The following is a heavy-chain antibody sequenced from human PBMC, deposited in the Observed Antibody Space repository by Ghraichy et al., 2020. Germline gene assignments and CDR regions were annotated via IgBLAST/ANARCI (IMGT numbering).Heavy chain of an antibody. CDR3: ARAYYGGNSWFYFDY. J-gene: IGHJ4*02. Sequence: GSLRLSCAASGFSVSSKYMTWVRQAPGKGLEWVSVVYSGSSTYYADSVKGRFTISRDNSKNTLYLQMNSLRAEDTAVYYCARAYYGGNSWFYFDYWGQGTLVTVSS. CDR1: GFSVSSKY. CDR2: VYSGSST. V-gene: IGHV3-53*01. D-gene: IGHD4-23*01.